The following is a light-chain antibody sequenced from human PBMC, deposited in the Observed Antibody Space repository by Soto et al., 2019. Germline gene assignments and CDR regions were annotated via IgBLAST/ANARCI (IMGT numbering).Light chain of an antibody. V-gene: IGLV1-51*01. CDR3: GTWDSSLSAEV. CDR1: SSNIGNNY. Sequence: QSVLTQSPSVSAAPGQKVTISCSGSSSNIGNNYVSWYQQLPGTAPKLLICDNNKRPSGIPDRFSGSKSGTSATLGITGLQTGDEADYYCGTWDSSLSAEVFGGGTKLTVL. CDR2: DNN. J-gene: IGLJ3*02.